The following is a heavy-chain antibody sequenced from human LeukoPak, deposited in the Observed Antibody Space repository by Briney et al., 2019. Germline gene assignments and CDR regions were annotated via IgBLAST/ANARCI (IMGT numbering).Heavy chain of an antibody. J-gene: IGHJ4*02. Sequence: DPSETLSLTCSVSGGSVTSGIYHWGWIRQPPGKGLEWVSYISSSSSTIYYADSVKGRFTISRDNAKNSLYLQMNSLRAEDTAVYYCAREREYCSSTSCHELDYWGQGTLVTVSS. CDR2: ISSSSSTI. V-gene: IGHV3-11*04. CDR1: GGSVTSGIYH. CDR3: AREREYCSSTSCHELDY. D-gene: IGHD2-2*01.